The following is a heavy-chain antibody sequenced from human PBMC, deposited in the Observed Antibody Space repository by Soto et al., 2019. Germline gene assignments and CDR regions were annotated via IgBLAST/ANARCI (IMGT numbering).Heavy chain of an antibody. CDR1: GGSISGYY. V-gene: IGHV4-59*01. J-gene: IGHJ4*02. Sequence: SETLSLTCTVSGGSISGYYWSWIRQPPGKGLEWIGYIYYSGTTNYNPSLKSRVTISVDRSENQSSLKLNSVTAAATAVYYCARDGYNPGWRYFGVWGQGAL. CDR2: IYYSGTT. CDR3: ARDGYNPGWRYFGV. D-gene: IGHD1-20*01.